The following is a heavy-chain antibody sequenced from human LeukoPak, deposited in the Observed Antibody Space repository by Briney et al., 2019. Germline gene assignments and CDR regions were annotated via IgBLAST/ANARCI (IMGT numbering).Heavy chain of an antibody. V-gene: IGHV1-18*01. J-gene: IGHJ5*02. CDR2: ISAYNGNT. CDR1: GYTFTSYG. CDR3: ARDTFDIVVVPAAYNWFDP. Sequence: ASVKVSCKASGYTFTSYGISWVRQAPGQGLEWMGWISAYNGNTNYAQELQGRVTMTTDTSTSTAYMELRSLRSDDTAVYYCARDTFDIVVVPAAYNWFDPWGQGTLVTVSS. D-gene: IGHD2-2*01.